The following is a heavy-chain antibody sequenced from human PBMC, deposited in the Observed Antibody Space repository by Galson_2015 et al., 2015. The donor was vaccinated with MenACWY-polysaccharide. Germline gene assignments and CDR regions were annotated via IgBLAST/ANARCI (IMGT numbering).Heavy chain of an antibody. V-gene: IGHV3-11*01. CDR3: ARDPRGARSSYFDY. Sequence: DSVRGRFIISRDNAKNSLHLQMNSLRAEDTAVYYCARDPRGARSSYFDYWGQGILVTVSS. J-gene: IGHJ4*02. D-gene: IGHD3-10*01.